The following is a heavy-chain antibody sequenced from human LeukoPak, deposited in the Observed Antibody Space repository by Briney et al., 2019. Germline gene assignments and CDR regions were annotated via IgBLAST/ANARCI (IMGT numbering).Heavy chain of an antibody. CDR2: IYYSGST. J-gene: IGHJ4*02. V-gene: IGHV4-61*05. Sequence: SETLSLTCTVSGGSISSGNYYWGWIRQPPGKGLEWIGYIYYSGSTNYNPSLKSRVTISVDTSKNQFSLKLSSVTAADTAVYYCARLTEYYYDFWSGYYNSYFDYWGQGTLVTVSS. CDR1: GGSISSGNYY. D-gene: IGHD3-3*01. CDR3: ARLTEYYYDFWSGYYNSYFDY.